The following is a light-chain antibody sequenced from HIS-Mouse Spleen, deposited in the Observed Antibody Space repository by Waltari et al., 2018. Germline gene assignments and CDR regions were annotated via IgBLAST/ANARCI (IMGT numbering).Light chain of an antibody. Sequence: DIQMTQSPSTQSASVGDRVTITCRASQIISSWLAWYQQKLGKAPKLLIYKAPSLDSGVPSRFSGSGSETEFALTITSLQPDDFAIYHCQQYNGYSPCTFGQGATLEIK. J-gene: IGKJ2*02. CDR3: QQYNGYSPCT. V-gene: IGKV1-5*03. CDR1: QIISSW. CDR2: KAP.